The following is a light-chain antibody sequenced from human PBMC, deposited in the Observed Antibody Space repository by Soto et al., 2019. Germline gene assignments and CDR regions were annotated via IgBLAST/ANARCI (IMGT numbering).Light chain of an antibody. V-gene: IGKV4-1*01. CDR2: WAS. Sequence: DIVMTQSPDSLAVSLGERATINCKSSQSVLYSSNNKNYLAWYQQKPGQPPKLLIYWASTRVSGVPDRFSGSGSGTDFTLTISSLQAEDVAVYYCQQYYSTPVTFGQGTKLEIK. CDR3: QQYYSTPVT. J-gene: IGKJ2*01. CDR1: QSVLYSSNNKNY.